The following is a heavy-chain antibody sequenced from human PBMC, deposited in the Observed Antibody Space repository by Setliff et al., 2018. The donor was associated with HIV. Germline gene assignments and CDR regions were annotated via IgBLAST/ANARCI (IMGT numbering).Heavy chain of an antibody. CDR1: GGSFSNYY. D-gene: IGHD4-17*01. CDR3: ASFFVTTVTNQDY. V-gene: IGHV4-34*01. J-gene: IGHJ4*02. Sequence: PSETLSLTCTVYGGSFSNYYTNWIRQPPGKGLEWIGELSPNGTTRSNPSLQSRVTISLDTSNNQFSLKLTSVTAADTAMYYCASFFVTTVTNQDYWGQGTPVTVSS. CDR2: LSPNGTT.